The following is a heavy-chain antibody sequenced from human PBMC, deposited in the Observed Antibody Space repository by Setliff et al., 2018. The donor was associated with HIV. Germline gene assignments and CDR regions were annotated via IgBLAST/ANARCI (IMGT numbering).Heavy chain of an antibody. J-gene: IGHJ3*01. CDR1: GFTFSDYW. V-gene: IGHV3-7*03. CDR2: IKTDGSDT. D-gene: IGHD5-18*01. Sequence: GALRLSCAASGFTFSDYWMSWVRQAPGKRLEWVANIKTDGSDTYYLDSVKGRFTISRDNARNVLYLQMHGLRAEDTAMYYCARREYNYVPRAFDLWGQGTMVTVSS. CDR3: ARREYNYVPRAFDL.